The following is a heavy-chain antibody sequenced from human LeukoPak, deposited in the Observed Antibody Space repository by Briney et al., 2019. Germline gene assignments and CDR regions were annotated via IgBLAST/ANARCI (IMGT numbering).Heavy chain of an antibody. Sequence: ASVKVPCKASGYTFTSYGISWVRQAPGQGLEWMGWISAYNGNTNYAQKLQGRVTMTTDTSTSTAYMELRSLRSDDTAVYYCARDFPLVVGATTDYFDYWGQGTLVTVSS. CDR2: ISAYNGNT. CDR3: ARDFPLVVGATTDYFDY. CDR1: GYTFTSYG. D-gene: IGHD1-26*01. J-gene: IGHJ4*02. V-gene: IGHV1-18*01.